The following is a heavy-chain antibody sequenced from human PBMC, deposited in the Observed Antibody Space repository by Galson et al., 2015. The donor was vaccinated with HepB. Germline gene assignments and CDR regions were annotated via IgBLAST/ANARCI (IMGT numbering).Heavy chain of an antibody. D-gene: IGHD1-26*01. CDR2: VSYNGNT. J-gene: IGHJ4*02. CDR3: ARDDTVGFFDY. CDR1: SDSMKTFF. Sequence: SETLSLTCTVSSDSMKTFFWSWIRQPPGKNLEWIGYVSYNGNTKYNPSLNNRVTISVDTSKNQFSLKLKSVTAADTATYYCARDDTVGFFDYWGQGILVTVSS. V-gene: IGHV4-59*12.